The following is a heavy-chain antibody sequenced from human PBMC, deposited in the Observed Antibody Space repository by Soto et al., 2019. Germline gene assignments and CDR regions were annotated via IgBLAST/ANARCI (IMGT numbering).Heavy chain of an antibody. V-gene: IGHV3-74*03. D-gene: IGHD3-3*01. CDR3: GRLGVWSGAYYYMDV. J-gene: IGHJ6*03. CDR1: GFTFSSSW. CDR2: INSDGSST. Sequence: QLVESGGGLVQPGGSLRLSCAASGFTFSSSWMDWVRQGPGKGLVWVSRINSDGSSTKYADSVKGRVTISRDNAKNTLFLQMNSARADDTAVYYCGRLGVWSGAYYYMDVWGKGTTVTVSS.